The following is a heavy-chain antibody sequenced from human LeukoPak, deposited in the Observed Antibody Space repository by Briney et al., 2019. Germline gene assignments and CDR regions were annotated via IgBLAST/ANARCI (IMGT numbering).Heavy chain of an antibody. CDR2: TSYSGGS. Sequence: SETLSLTCTVSGASISSDSWSSVWQSPRKGLEWGGCTSYSGGSNCNTSHKGRVSISVDTYKHQFSLVLSSVTAASTAVYSCATSAGTWLVAPSDYYYYGMDVWGQGTTVTVSS. CDR1: GASISSDS. D-gene: IGHD6-19*01. J-gene: IGHJ6*02. CDR3: ATSAGTWLVAPSDYYYYGMDV. V-gene: IGHV4-59*08.